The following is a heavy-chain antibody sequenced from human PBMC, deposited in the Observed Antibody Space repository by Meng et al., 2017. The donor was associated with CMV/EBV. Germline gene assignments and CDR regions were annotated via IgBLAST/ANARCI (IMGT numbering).Heavy chain of an antibody. CDR3: ARAVGGSGWYYFDY. CDR1: GGSISSSSYY. V-gene: IGHV4-39*07. CDR2: IYYSGST. D-gene: IGHD6-19*01. J-gene: IGHJ4*02. Sequence: GSLRLSCTVSGGSISSSSYYWGWIRQPPGKGLEWIGSIYYSGSTYYNPSLKSRVTISVDTSKNQFSLKLSSVTAADAAVYYCARAVGGSGWYYFDYWGQGTLVTVSS.